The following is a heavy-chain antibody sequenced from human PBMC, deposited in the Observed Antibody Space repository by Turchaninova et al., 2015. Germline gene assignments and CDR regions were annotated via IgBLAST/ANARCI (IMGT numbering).Heavy chain of an antibody. CDR1: GFSLSNAGVG. V-gene: IGHV2-26*01. D-gene: IGHD4-17*01. Sequence: QVTLKESGPVLVKPTETLTLTCTVSGFSLSNAGVGVIWIRQPPGKALERLSHISSNDAKSYSTSLKGRLTISKDTSKSHVVLTRANMDPVDTATYYCALLGGGDYRSDYWGQGTLVTVSS. J-gene: IGHJ4*02. CDR2: ISSNDAK. CDR3: ALLGGGDYRSDY.